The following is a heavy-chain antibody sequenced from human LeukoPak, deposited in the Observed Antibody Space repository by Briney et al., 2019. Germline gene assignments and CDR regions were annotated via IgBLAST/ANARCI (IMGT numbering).Heavy chain of an antibody. CDR3: ARDLGPPYSSGWYWY. CDR2: IIPIFGTA. Sequence: ASVKVSCKASGGTFSSYAISWVRQAPGQGLEWMGRIIPIFGTANYAQKFQGRVTITTDESTSTAYMELSRLRSDDTAVYYCARDLGPPYSSGWYWYWGQGTLVTVSS. D-gene: IGHD6-19*01. J-gene: IGHJ4*02. V-gene: IGHV1-69*05. CDR1: GGTFSSYA.